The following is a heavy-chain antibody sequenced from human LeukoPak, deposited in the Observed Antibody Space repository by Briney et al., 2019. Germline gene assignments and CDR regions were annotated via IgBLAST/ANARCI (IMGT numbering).Heavy chain of an antibody. D-gene: IGHD2/OR15-2a*01. CDR3: ARDEDTSALSEY. V-gene: IGHV3-23*01. CDR1: GFSFSSNT. CDR2: ISNNGSRT. Sequence: GGSLRLSCAGSGFSFSSNTMSWVRQAPGRGLEWVSAISNNGSRTDYADSVKGRFTISRDNSKRTLYLHMDSLRAEDTAVYYCARDEDTSALSEYWGQGTLVTVSS. J-gene: IGHJ4*02.